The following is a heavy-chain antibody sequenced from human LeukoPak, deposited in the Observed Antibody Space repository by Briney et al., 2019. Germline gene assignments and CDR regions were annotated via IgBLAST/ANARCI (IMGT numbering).Heavy chain of an antibody. Sequence: SETLSLTCAVYGGSFSGYYWSWIRQPPGKGLERIGEINHSGSTNYNPSLKSRVTISVDTSKNQFSLKLSSVTAADTAVYYCAREPHYYDSSGYYYGTSYWGQGTLVTVSS. CDR2: INHSGST. CDR1: GGSFSGYY. J-gene: IGHJ4*02. CDR3: AREPHYYDSSGYYYGTSY. V-gene: IGHV4-34*01. D-gene: IGHD3-22*01.